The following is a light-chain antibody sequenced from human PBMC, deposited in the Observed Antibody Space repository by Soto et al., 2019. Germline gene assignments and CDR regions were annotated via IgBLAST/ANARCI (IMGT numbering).Light chain of an antibody. Sequence: EIVMTQSPATLSVSPGERATLSCRASQSINRNLAWYQQKPGHAPRLLIYGASTRAAGIPARFSGSGSGTEFTLTISSLQSEDFVVYYCQQYNNWPMYTFGQGSKLEIK. CDR2: GAS. V-gene: IGKV3-15*01. CDR3: QQYNNWPMYT. J-gene: IGKJ2*01. CDR1: QSINRN.